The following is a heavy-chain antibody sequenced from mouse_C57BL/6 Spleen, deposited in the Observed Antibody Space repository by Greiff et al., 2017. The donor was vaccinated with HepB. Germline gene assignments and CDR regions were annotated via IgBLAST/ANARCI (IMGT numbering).Heavy chain of an antibody. CDR2: IDPETGGT. V-gene: IGHV1-15*01. D-gene: IGHD1-1*01. Sequence: QVQLQQSGAELVRPGASVTLSCKASGYTFTDYEMHWVKQTPVHGLEWIGAIDPETGGTAYNQKFKGKAILTADKSSSTAYMELRSLTSEDSAVYYCTRGGTTVVATDYYAMDYWGQGTSVTVSS. CDR3: TRGGTTVVATDYYAMDY. J-gene: IGHJ4*01. CDR1: GYTFTDYE.